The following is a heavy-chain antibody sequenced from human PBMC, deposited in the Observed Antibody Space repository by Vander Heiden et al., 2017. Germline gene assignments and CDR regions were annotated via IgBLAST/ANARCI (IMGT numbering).Heavy chain of an antibody. CDR3: ARVRSGSSVRFDY. V-gene: IGHV3-33*01. D-gene: IGHD3-10*01. CDR1: GFNFRSYG. CDR2: IWYDGSNE. J-gene: IGHJ4*02. Sequence: QVQLVESGGGEVQPGRSLRLSCVVSGFNFRSYGMHWVRQTPGKGLEWVAVIWYDGSNEYYRDSVKGRFTISRDNSKNTLYLQMNSLRAEDTAVYYCARVRSGSSVRFDYWGQGTLVTVSS.